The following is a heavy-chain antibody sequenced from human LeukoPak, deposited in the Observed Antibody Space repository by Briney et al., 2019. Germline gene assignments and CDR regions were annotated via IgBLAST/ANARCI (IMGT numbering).Heavy chain of an antibody. Sequence: PSETLSLTCTVSGGSISSYYWSWIRQPPGKGLEWIGYIYYSGSTNYNPSLKSRVTISVDTSKNQFSLKLSSVTAADTAVYYCAREGRSGWPQFGRYYFDYWGQGTLVTVSS. CDR1: GGSISSYY. CDR3: AREGRSGWPQFGRYYFDY. J-gene: IGHJ4*02. V-gene: IGHV4-59*01. CDR2: IYYSGST. D-gene: IGHD5-24*01.